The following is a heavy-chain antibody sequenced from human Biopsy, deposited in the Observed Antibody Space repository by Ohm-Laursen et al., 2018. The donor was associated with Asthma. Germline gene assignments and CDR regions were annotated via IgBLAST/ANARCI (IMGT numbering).Heavy chain of an antibody. Sequence: TLSLTCTVSGDSIISGGCCWNWIRQHPGKGLEWIGYIHHSGSTSYNPSLKGGVTISVDTSKNQFSLKLSSVTAADTAVYYCARASVAASSNWFDPWGQGTLVTVSS. CDR1: GDSIISGGCC. J-gene: IGHJ5*02. CDR2: IHHSGST. V-gene: IGHV4-30-4*08. CDR3: ARASVAASSNWFDP. D-gene: IGHD6-19*01.